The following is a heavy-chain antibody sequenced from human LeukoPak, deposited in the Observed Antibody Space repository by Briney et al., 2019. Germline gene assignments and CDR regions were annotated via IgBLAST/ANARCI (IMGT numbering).Heavy chain of an antibody. CDR1: GGSISSYY. Sequence: KPSETLSLTCTVSGGSISSYYWSWIRQPPGKGLEWIGYISNSGSTKYNPSLKSRVTISVDTSKNHFSLKLSSVTAADTAVYYCARGVGVIISWGQGTLVTVSS. J-gene: IGHJ5*02. CDR2: ISNSGST. V-gene: IGHV4-59*01. CDR3: ARGVGVIIS. D-gene: IGHD1-26*01.